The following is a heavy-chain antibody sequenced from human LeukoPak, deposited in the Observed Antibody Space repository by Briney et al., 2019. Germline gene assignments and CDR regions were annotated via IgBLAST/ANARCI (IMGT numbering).Heavy chain of an antibody. J-gene: IGHJ6*04. CDR3: TTAKGYCSSTSCSERDYYYYGMDV. Sequence: PGGSLRLSCAASGFTFSSYGMHWVRQAPGKGLEWVAVIWYDGSNKYYADSVKGRFTISRDNSKNTLYLQMNSLRAEDTAVYYCTTAKGYCSSTSCSERDYYYYGMDVWGKGTTVTVSS. D-gene: IGHD2-2*01. CDR1: GFTFSSYG. CDR2: IWYDGSNK. V-gene: IGHV3-33*01.